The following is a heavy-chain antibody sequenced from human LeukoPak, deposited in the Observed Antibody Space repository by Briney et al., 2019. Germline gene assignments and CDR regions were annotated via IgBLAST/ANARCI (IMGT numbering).Heavy chain of an antibody. CDR1: GGSFSGYY. V-gene: IGHV4-34*01. CDR3: ATAPSGSYYSWFDP. J-gene: IGHJ5*02. CDR2: INHSGTT. D-gene: IGHD1-26*01. Sequence: SETLSLTCAVYGGSFSGYYWTWIRQPPGKGLEWIGEINHSGTTNYNPSLKSRITISLDTSKNQFSLKLSSVTAADTAVYYCATAPSGSYYSWFDPWGQGTLVTVSS.